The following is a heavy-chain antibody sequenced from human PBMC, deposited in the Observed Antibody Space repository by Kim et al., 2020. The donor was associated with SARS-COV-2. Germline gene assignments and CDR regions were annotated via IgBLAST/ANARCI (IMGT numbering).Heavy chain of an antibody. CDR3: TRVYKTGGAFDL. D-gene: IGHD1-1*01. J-gene: IGHJ3*01. Sequence: GGSLRLSCEASGFTFTRYWMHWVRQAPGKGLVWVSRINSDGSNTNYADSVKGRSTISRDNAKNTLYVQMNSLRVEDTAVYYCTRVYKTGGAFDLWGQGTMVTVSS. V-gene: IGHV3-74*01. CDR1: GFTFTRYW. CDR2: INSDGSNT.